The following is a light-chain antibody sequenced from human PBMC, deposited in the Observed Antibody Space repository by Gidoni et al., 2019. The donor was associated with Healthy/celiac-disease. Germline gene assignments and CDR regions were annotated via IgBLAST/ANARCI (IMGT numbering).Light chain of an antibody. V-gene: IGKV1-33*01. CDR2: DAS. CDR1: QDISNY. CDR3: QQYDNLPLT. Sequence: DIQMTQSPYSLSASVGDRVTITCQASQDISNYLNWYQQKPGKAPKRLIYDASNLETGVPSRFSGSGSGTDFTFPISSLQPDDIATYSCQQYDNLPLTFGPGTKVDIK. J-gene: IGKJ3*01.